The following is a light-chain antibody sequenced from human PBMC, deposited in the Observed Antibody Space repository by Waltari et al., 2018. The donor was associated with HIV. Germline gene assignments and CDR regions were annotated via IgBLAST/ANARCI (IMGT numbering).Light chain of an antibody. Sequence: SYDLPQPPSAPVPPRQTARITSSGAALPTKYVYWYQQKSGQAPVLVIFEDYKRPSGIPERFSGSSSGTVATLNISGAQVDDEADYYCYSTDRKFGGGTKLTVL. CDR1: ALPTKY. CDR2: EDY. J-gene: IGLJ2*01. CDR3: YSTDRK. V-gene: IGLV3-10*01.